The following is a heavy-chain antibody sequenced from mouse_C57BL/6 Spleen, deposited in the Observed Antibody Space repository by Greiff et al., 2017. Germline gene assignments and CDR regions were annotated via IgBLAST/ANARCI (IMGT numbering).Heavy chain of an antibody. J-gene: IGHJ2*01. CDR3: ARSGGIDY. D-gene: IGHD3-1*01. CDR1: GYTFTSYW. V-gene: IGHV1-50*01. CDR2: IDPSDSYT. Sequence: QVQLQQPGAELVKPGASVKLSCKASGYTFTSYWMQWVKQRPGQGLEWIGEIDPSDSYTNYKQKFKGKATLTVDTSSLTAYMQLSSLTSEDSAVYYCARSGGIDYWGQGTTLTVSS.